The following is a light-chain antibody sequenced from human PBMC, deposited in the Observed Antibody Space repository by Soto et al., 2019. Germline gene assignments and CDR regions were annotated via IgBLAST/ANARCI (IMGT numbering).Light chain of an antibody. Sequence: DIHRTKSHSTLSAAVGDRVNITCRANDTIEVWLAWYQHKSGKAPKLLIDGASLLEGVVQSRFSGDGSGSEFIFTITILQPDDFANDYCQQYKAFPRTFGQGTRVEVK. CDR3: QQYKAFPRT. V-gene: IGKV1-5*01. CDR1: DTIEVW. J-gene: IGKJ1*01. CDR2: GAS.